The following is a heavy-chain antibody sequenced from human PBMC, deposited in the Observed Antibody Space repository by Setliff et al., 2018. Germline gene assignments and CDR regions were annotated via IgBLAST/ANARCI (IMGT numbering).Heavy chain of an antibody. J-gene: IGHJ4*02. CDR3: ARAHSSTLSVHDY. CDR2: IKQDGSEK. CDR1: GFTFSTYW. V-gene: IGHV3-7*01. D-gene: IGHD2-2*01. Sequence: GGSLRLSCAASGFTFSTYWMSWVRQAPGKGLEWVANIKQDGSEKYYADSVKGRFTISRDNAKNTLYLQMNSLRAEDTAVYYCARAHSSTLSVHDYWGQGTLVTVSS.